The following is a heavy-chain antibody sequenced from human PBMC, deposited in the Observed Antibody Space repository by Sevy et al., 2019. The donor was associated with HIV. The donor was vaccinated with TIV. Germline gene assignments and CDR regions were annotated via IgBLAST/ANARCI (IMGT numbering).Heavy chain of an antibody. Sequence: GGSLRLSCAVSGFTFSSYAMSWVRQAPGKGLEWVSSISSSSSYIYYADSVKGRFTISRDNAKNSLYLQMNSLRAEDTAVYYCASVIGGADSFDYWGQGTLVTVSS. D-gene: IGHD1-26*01. V-gene: IGHV3-21*01. CDR2: ISSSSSYI. J-gene: IGHJ4*02. CDR1: GFTFSSYA. CDR3: ASVIGGADSFDY.